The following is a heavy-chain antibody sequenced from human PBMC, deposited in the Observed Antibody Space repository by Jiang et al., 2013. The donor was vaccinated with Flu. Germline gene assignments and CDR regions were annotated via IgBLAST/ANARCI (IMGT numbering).Heavy chain of an antibody. J-gene: IGHJ4*02. D-gene: IGHD3-10*01. CDR2: INHSGST. CDR3: ARGYLWFGEFDY. Sequence: LLKPSETLPLTCAVYGGSFSGYYWSWIRQPPGKGLEWIGEINHSGSTNYNPSLKSRVTISVDTSKNQFSLKLSSVTAADTAVYYCARGYLWFGEFDYWGQGTLVTVSS. V-gene: IGHV4-34*01. CDR1: GGSFSGYY.